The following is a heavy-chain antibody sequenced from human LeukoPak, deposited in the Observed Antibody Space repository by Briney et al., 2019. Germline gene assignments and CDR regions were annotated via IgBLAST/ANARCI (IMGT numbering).Heavy chain of an antibody. CDR3: AKVRAIFGVVTEAFDI. CDR1: GFTFSSYS. V-gene: IGHV3-23*01. CDR2: ISGTGDYI. Sequence: PGGSLRLSCAASGFTFSSYSMNWVRQAPGKGLEWVSSISGTGDYIYYADSVKGRFTISRDNSKNTLYLQMNSLRAEDTAVYYCAKVRAIFGVVTEAFDIWGQGTMVTVSS. D-gene: IGHD3-3*01. J-gene: IGHJ3*02.